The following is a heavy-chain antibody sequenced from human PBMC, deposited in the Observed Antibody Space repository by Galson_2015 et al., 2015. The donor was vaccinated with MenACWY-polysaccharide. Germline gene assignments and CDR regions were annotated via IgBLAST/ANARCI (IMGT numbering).Heavy chain of an antibody. CDR3: ATQPKGTDSRWYDY. D-gene: IGHD2-15*01. CDR1: GFAFSSYA. J-gene: IGHJ4*02. V-gene: IGHV3-23*01. CDR2: MRGRRGDT. Sequence: SLRLSCAASGFAFSSYAMSWVRQAPGKGLEWVSTMRGRRGDTYYADSVKGRYTISRDNSNNTMYLQMNNLRADYTAIYFCATQPKGTDSRWYDYWGQGSLVSVSS.